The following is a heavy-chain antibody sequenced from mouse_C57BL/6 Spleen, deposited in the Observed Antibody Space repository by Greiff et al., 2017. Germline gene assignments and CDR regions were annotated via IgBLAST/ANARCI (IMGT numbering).Heavy chain of an antibody. J-gene: IGHJ1*03. CDR2: IDPSDSET. CDR3: ARLYYYGSSYWYVDV. Sequence: QVQLQQPGAELVRPGSSVKLSCKASGYTFTSYWMHWVKQRPIQGLEWIGNIDPSDSETHYNQKFKDKATLTVDKSSSTAYMQLSSLTSEDSAVYYCARLYYYGSSYWYVDVWGTGTTVTVSS. CDR1: GYTFTSYW. D-gene: IGHD1-1*01. V-gene: IGHV1-52*01.